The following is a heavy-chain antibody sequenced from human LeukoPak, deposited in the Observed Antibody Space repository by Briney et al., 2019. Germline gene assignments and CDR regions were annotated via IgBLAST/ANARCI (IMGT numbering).Heavy chain of an antibody. J-gene: IGHJ6*03. CDR3: ARGRMVRGVISFYYYYMDV. CDR1: GYTFTGYY. CDR2: INPNSGGT. D-gene: IGHD3-10*01. Sequence: ASVKVSCKASGYTFTGYYMHWVRQAPAQGLEWMGWINPNSGGTNYAQKFQGRVTMTRDTSISTAYMELSRLRSDDTAVYYCARGRMVRGVISFYYYYMDVWGKGTTVTISS. V-gene: IGHV1-2*02.